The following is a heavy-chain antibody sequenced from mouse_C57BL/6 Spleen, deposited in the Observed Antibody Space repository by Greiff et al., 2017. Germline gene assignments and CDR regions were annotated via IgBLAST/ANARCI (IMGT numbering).Heavy chain of an antibody. CDR3: ARLDVFYAMDY. Sequence: QVQLQQPGAELVKPGASVKMSCKASGYTFTSYWITWVKQRPGQGLEWIGDIYPGSGSTNYNEKFKSKATLTVDTSSSTAYMQLSSLASEDAAVFYSARLDVFYAMDYWGQGTSVTVSS. CDR2: IYPGSGST. J-gene: IGHJ4*01. V-gene: IGHV1-55*01. CDR1: GYTFTSYW.